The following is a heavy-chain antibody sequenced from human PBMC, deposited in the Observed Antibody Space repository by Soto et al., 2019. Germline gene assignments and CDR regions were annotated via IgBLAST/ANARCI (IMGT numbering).Heavy chain of an antibody. CDR1: GGTFGSYA. V-gene: IGHV1-69*13. J-gene: IGHJ4*02. D-gene: IGHD3-9*01. Sequence: SVKVSCKASGGTFGSYAISWVRQAPGQGLEWMGGIIPIFGTANYAQKFQGRVTITADESTSTAYMELSSLRSEDTAVYYCAASNYDILTGYFHWGQGTLVTVSS. CDR3: AASNYDILTGYFH. CDR2: IIPIFGTA.